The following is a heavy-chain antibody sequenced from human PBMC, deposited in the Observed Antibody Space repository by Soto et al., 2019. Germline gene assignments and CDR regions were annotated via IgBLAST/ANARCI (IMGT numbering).Heavy chain of an antibody. V-gene: IGHV4-59*08. J-gene: IGHJ4*02. Sequence: QVQLQESGPGLVKPSETLSLNCTVSGASISHFYRSYYWSWIRQPPGKGLEWIGYIFHSGSTSYNPALKTRLTISLDTSKNQFSLKLASVTAADTAVYYCARHELAGGYSGYGYFDYWGQGTLVTVSS. CDR1: GASISHFYRSYY. CDR2: IFHSGST. D-gene: IGHD5-12*01. CDR3: ARHELAGGYSGYGYFDY.